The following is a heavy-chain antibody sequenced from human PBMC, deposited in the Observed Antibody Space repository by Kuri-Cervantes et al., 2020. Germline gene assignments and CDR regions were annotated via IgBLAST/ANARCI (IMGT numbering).Heavy chain of an antibody. D-gene: IGHD6-13*01. CDR1: GFTFSSYS. J-gene: IGHJ4*02. V-gene: IGHV3-21*01. Sequence: GESLKISCAASGFTFSSYSMNWVRQAPGKGLEWVSSISSSSSYIYYADSVKGRFTISRDNAKNSLYLQMNSLGAEDTAVYYCARGRIAAAGTLFDYWGQGTLVTVSS. CDR2: ISSSSSYI. CDR3: ARGRIAAAGTLFDY.